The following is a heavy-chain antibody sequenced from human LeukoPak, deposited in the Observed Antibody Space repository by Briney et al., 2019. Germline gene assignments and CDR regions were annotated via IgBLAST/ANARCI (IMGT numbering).Heavy chain of an antibody. CDR2: INPNSGGT. CDR1: GYTFTGYY. V-gene: IGHV1-2*02. CDR3: ARGRYCSGDSCYPFDY. J-gene: IGHJ4*02. D-gene: IGHD2-15*01. Sequence: ASVXVSCKASGYTFTGYYMHWVRQAPGQGLEWMGWINPNSGGTYYAQKFQGRVTMTRDRSISTAYMEMSRLISDDTAVYYCARGRYCSGDSCYPFDYWGQGTLVTVSS.